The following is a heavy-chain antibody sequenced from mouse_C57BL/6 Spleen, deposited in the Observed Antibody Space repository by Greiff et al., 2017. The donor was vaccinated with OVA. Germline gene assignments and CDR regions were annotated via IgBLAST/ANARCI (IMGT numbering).Heavy chain of an antibody. Sequence: VQLQQSGPVLVKPGASVKMSCKASGYTFTDYYMNWVKQSHGKSLEWIGVINPYNGGTSYNQKFKGKATLTVDKSSSTAYMELNSLTSEDAAVYYCAREEGSSPWDYWGQGTSVTVAS. J-gene: IGHJ4*01. CDR1: GYTFTDYY. D-gene: IGHD1-1*01. CDR3: AREEGSSPWDY. CDR2: INPYNGGT. V-gene: IGHV1-19*01.